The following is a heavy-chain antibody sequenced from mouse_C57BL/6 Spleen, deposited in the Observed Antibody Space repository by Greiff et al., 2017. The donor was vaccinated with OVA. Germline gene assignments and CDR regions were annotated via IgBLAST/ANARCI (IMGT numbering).Heavy chain of an antibody. CDR1: GYAFTNYL. Sequence: QVQLQQSGAELVRPGTSVKVSCKASGYAFTNYLIEWVKQRPGQGLEWIGVINPGSGGTNYNEKFKGKATLTADKSSSTAYMQLSSLTSEDSAVYFCARSRDYDYAMDYWGQGTSVTVSS. CDR3: ARSRDYDYAMDY. CDR2: INPGSGGT. V-gene: IGHV1-54*01. J-gene: IGHJ4*01. D-gene: IGHD2-4*01.